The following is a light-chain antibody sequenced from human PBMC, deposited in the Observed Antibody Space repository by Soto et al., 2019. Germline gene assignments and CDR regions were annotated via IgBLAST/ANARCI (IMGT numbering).Light chain of an antibody. CDR1: QSSNY. CDR2: AAS. Sequence: VVLTQSPGTLSLSPGERATLSCRASQSSNYLAWYQQTPGQAPRLLIYAASSRATGIPDRFSGSGSGTDFTLTISRLEPEDFAVYYCQQYGNSPQTFGQGTKVDIK. V-gene: IGKV3-20*01. J-gene: IGKJ1*01. CDR3: QQYGNSPQT.